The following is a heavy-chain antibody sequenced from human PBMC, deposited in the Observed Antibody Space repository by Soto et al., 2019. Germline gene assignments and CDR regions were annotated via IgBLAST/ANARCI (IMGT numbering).Heavy chain of an antibody. Sequence: SVKVSCKASGGTFSSYAISWVRQAPGQGLEWMGGIIPIFGTANYAQKFQGRVTITADESTSTAYMELSSLRSEDTAVYYCARDTRYDSSDYYYYGMDVWGQGTTVTVSS. CDR2: IIPIFGTA. D-gene: IGHD3-22*01. CDR1: GGTFSSYA. V-gene: IGHV1-69*13. J-gene: IGHJ6*02. CDR3: ARDTRYDSSDYYYYGMDV.